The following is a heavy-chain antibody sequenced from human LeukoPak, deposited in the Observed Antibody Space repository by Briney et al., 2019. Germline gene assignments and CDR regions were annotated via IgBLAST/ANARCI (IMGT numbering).Heavy chain of an antibody. CDR1: GFTFTEFW. CDR3: AELGITMVGGV. J-gene: IGHJ6*04. Sequence: GGSLRLSCEASGFTFTEFWMSWVRQAPGKGLEWVANIQEDGKKENYVDSVRGRFTISRDNAKNSIYLQMNSLRVEYTAVYYCAELGITMVGGVWGKGTTVTISS. V-gene: IGHV3-7*01. D-gene: IGHD3-10*02. CDR2: IQEDGKKE.